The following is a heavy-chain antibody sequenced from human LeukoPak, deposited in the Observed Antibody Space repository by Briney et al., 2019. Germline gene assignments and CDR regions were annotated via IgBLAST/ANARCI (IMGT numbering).Heavy chain of an antibody. D-gene: IGHD5-12*01. CDR2: ISSDGSNK. Sequence: GGSLRLSCAASGFRFNNYGIRWVRQAPGKGLEWVAFISSDGSNKDYGDSVKGRFTISRDNSKNMLYLQMNSPRPEDTAVYYCARDVPDIVATATRYMDFWGKGTTVTVSS. CDR3: ARDVPDIVATATRYMDF. J-gene: IGHJ6*03. V-gene: IGHV3-30*03. CDR1: GFRFNNYG.